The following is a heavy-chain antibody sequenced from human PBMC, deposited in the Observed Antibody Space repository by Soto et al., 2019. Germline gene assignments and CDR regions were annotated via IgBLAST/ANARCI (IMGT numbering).Heavy chain of an antibody. CDR2: ISYDGSNK. J-gene: IGHJ3*02. CDR1: GFTFSSYG. CDR3: AKVAAGELPDYAFDI. V-gene: IGHV3-30*18. Sequence: GGSLRLSCAASGFTFSSYGMNWVRQAPGKGLEWVAVISYDGSNKYYADSVKGRFTISRDNSKNTLYLQMNSLRAEDTAVYYCAKVAAGELPDYAFDIWGQGTMVTVSS. D-gene: IGHD1-26*01.